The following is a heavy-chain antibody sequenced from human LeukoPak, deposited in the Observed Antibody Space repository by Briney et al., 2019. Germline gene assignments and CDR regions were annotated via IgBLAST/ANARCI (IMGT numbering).Heavy chain of an antibody. CDR1: GFTFDKYS. Sequence: GGSLRLSCAASGFTFDKYSMNWARQAPGKGLEWVSHISSASITIYYADSVKGRFTISRDNAKSSLYLHMTSLRAEDTALYYCARDYYRSGSYAVDFWGQGTLVTVSS. J-gene: IGHJ4*02. V-gene: IGHV3-48*01. CDR2: ISSASITI. D-gene: IGHD3-10*01. CDR3: ARDYYRSGSYAVDF.